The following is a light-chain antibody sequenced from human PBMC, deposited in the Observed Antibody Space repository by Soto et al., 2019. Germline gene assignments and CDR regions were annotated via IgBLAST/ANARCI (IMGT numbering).Light chain of an antibody. CDR3: SSYTSSSPDWV. CDR1: SSDVGGYNY. CDR2: EVS. J-gene: IGLJ3*02. V-gene: IGLV2-14*01. Sequence: QSALTQPASVSGSPGQSITISCTGTSSDVGGYNYVSWYQQHPGKAPKLMIYEVSNRPSGVSNHFSGSKSGNTATLTISGLHADEEADYYCSSYTSSSPDWVFGGGTKLTVL.